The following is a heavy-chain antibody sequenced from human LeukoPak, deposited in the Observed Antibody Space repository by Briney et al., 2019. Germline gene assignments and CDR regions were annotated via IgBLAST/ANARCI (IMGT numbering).Heavy chain of an antibody. CDR2: IVVGSGNT. CDR1: GFTFTSSA. D-gene: IGHD3-22*01. J-gene: IGHJ4*02. V-gene: IGHV1-58*01. CDR3: AAGVWDYYDSSGLDFDY. Sequence: ASVKVSCKASGFTFTSSAVQWVRQARGQRLEWIGWIVVGSGNTNYAQKFQERVTITRDMSTSTAYMELSSLRSEDTAVYYCAAGVWDYYDSSGLDFDYWGQGTLVTVSS.